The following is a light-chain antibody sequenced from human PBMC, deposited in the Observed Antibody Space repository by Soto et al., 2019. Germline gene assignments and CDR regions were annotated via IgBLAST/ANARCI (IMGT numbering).Light chain of an antibody. CDR3: SSYAGSGTFEI. CDR2: DVT. V-gene: IGLV2-14*03. CDR1: TSDIGVYNY. J-gene: IGLJ2*01. Sequence: QSALTQPASVSASPGQSVTISCTGTTSDIGVYNYVSWYRQHPGKAPKLMIYDVTNRPSGVSNRFSGSKSGNTASLTISGLQVEDEADYYCSSYAGSGTFEIFGGGTKVTVL.